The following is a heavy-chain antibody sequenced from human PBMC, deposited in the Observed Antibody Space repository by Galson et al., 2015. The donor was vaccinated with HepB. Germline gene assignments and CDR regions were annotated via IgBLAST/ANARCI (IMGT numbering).Heavy chain of an antibody. Sequence: SLRLSCAASGFTFSGSAMHWVRQASGKGLEWVGRIRSKANSYATAYAASVKGRFTISRDDSKNTAYLQMNSLRAEDTAVYYCAKTMVDYKPVHDAFDIWGQGTMVTVSS. CDR2: IRSKANSYAT. J-gene: IGHJ3*02. V-gene: IGHV3-73*01. CDR1: GFTFSGSA. D-gene: IGHD3-10*01. CDR3: AKTMVDYKPVHDAFDI.